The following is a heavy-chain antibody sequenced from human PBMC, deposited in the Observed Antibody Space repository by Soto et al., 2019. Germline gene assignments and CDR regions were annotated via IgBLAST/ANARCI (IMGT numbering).Heavy chain of an antibody. Sequence: GGSLRLSCAASGFTFSSYAMSWVRQAPGKGLEWVSAISGSGGSTYYADSVKGRFTISRDNSKNTLYLQMNSLRAEDTAVYYCAKSSYDSSGYWVFYAFDIWGQGTMVTV. CDR3: AKSSYDSSGYWVFYAFDI. D-gene: IGHD3-22*01. V-gene: IGHV3-23*01. CDR2: ISGSGGST. CDR1: GFTFSSYA. J-gene: IGHJ3*02.